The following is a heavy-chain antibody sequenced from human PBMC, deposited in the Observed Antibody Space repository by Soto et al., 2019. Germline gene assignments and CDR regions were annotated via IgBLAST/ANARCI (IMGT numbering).Heavy chain of an antibody. D-gene: IGHD2-15*01. CDR2: ISSNGGST. J-gene: IGHJ5*02. CDR3: AAQYCSGGSCYDNWFDP. Sequence: EVQLVESGGGLVQPGGSLRLSCAASGFTFSSYAMHWVRQAPGKGLEYVSAISSNGGSTYYANSVKGRFTISRDNSKNTLYLQMGSLRAEDMAVYYCAAQYCSGGSCYDNWFDPWGQGTLVTVSS. CDR1: GFTFSSYA. V-gene: IGHV3-64*01.